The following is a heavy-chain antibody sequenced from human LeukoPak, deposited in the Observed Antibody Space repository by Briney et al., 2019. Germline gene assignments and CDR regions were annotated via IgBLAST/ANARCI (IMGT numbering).Heavy chain of an antibody. Sequence: ASVKVSCKASGGTFSSYAISWVRQAPGQGLEWMGGIIPIFGTANYAQKFQGRVTITADESTSTAYTELSSLRSEDTAVYYCARGRYCSSTSCYVPSPHFDYWGQGTLVTVSS. CDR2: IIPIFGTA. J-gene: IGHJ4*02. CDR3: ARGRYCSSTSCYVPSPHFDY. D-gene: IGHD2-2*01. V-gene: IGHV1-69*13. CDR1: GGTFSSYA.